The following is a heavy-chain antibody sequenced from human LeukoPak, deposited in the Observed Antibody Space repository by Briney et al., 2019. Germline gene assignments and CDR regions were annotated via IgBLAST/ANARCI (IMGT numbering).Heavy chain of an antibody. V-gene: IGHV1-24*01. J-gene: IGHJ3*02. CDR1: GYTLTQLS. Sequence: ASVKVSCKVSGYTLTQLSVHWVRQAPGKGLEWMGGFDVEDGEIIYAQKFQGRVTTTEDTSTDTAYMELSSLRSEDTAVYYCGTNRQIMILGVVIMPAFDIWGQGTMVTVSS. D-gene: IGHD3-3*01. CDR3: GTNRQIMILGVVIMPAFDI. CDR2: FDVEDGEI.